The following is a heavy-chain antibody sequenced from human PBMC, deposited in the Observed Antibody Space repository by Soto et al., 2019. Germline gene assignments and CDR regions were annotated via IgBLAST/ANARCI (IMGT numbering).Heavy chain of an antibody. CDR1: GGSISSSNW. V-gene: IGHV4-4*02. CDR2: IYHSGST. Sequence: SETLSLTXAVSGGSISSSNWWSWVRQPPGKGLEWIGEIYHSGSTNYNPSLKSRVTISVDKSKNQFSLKLSSVTAADTAVYYCARGSRRKNYYGMDVWGQGTTVTVS. J-gene: IGHJ6*02. CDR3: ARGSRRKNYYGMDV.